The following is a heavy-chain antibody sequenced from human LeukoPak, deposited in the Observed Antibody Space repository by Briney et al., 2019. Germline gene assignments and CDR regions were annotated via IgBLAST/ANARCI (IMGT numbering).Heavy chain of an antibody. Sequence: SETLSLTCAVYGGSFSGYYWSWIRQPPGKGLEWIGEINHSGSANYNPSLKSRVTISVDTSKNQFSLKLSSVTAADTAVYYCAKDGPGATTFYFDYWGQGTLVTVSS. CDR3: AKDGPGATTFYFDY. CDR1: GGSFSGYY. D-gene: IGHD1-26*01. V-gene: IGHV4-34*01. J-gene: IGHJ4*02. CDR2: INHSGSA.